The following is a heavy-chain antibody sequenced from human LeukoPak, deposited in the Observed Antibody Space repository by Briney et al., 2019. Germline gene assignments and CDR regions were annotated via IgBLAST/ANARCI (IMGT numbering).Heavy chain of an antibody. Sequence: SETLSLTCAVYGGSFSGYYWSWIRQPPGKGLEWIGEINHSGSTNYNPSLKSRVTISVDTSKNQFSLKLSSVTAADTAVYYCARNLRGYSGYGNWGQGTLVTVSS. CDR2: INHSGST. V-gene: IGHV4-34*01. J-gene: IGHJ4*02. D-gene: IGHD5-12*01. CDR1: GGSFSGYY. CDR3: ARNLRGYSGYGN.